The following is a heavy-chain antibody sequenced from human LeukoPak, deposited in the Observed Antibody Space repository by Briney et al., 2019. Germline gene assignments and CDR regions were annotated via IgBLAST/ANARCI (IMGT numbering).Heavy chain of an antibody. D-gene: IGHD6-6*01. Sequence: GGSLRLSRAASGFTVSSNYMSWVRQAPGKGLEWVSVIYSGGSTYYADSVKGRSTISRDNSKNTLYLQMNSLRAEDAAVYYCAKDPNSSSSSYYFDYWGQGTLVTVSS. J-gene: IGHJ4*02. CDR2: IYSGGST. V-gene: IGHV3-66*01. CDR1: GFTVSSNY. CDR3: AKDPNSSSSSYYFDY.